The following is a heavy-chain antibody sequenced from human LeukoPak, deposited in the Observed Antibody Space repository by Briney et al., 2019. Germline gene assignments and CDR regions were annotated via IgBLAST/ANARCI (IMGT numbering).Heavy chain of an antibody. J-gene: IGHJ4*02. V-gene: IGHV3-33*01. Sequence: GGSLRLSCAASGFSFSYYGMHWVRQAPGKGLEWVAVIWYDGSNKYYADSVKGRFTISRDNSKNTLYVQMSSLRAEDTAVYYCARSNNGGWGYCDYWGQGSLVTVSS. CDR2: IWYDGSNK. CDR1: GFSFSYYG. D-gene: IGHD3-16*01. CDR3: ARSNNGGWGYCDY.